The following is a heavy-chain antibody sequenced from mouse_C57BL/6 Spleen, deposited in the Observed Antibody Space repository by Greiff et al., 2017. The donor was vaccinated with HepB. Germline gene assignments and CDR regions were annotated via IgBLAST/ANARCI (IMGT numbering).Heavy chain of an antibody. Sequence: QVQLQQSGAELVRPGTSVKVSCKASGYAFTNYLIEWVKQRPGQGLEWIGVINPGSGGTNYNEKFKGKATLTADKSSSTAYMQLSSLTSEDSAVYFCARNPLTTGYVDVWGTGTTVTVSS. CDR2: INPGSGGT. J-gene: IGHJ1*03. CDR1: GYAFTNYL. V-gene: IGHV1-54*01. CDR3: ARNPLTTGYVDV. D-gene: IGHD2-12*01.